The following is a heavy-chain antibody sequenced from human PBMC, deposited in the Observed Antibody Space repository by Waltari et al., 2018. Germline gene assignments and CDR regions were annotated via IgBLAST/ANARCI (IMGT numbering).Heavy chain of an antibody. Sequence: QVHLQESGPGLVKPSETLSLNCSVSGGYIRNYYWSWIRQPAGKGPEWIGRIYSSGTTDYNPSLKSRVTMSVDTPKNEFSLNLASVTAADTAVYYCARGPYCGGDCYLDSWGQGTLVTVSS. CDR1: GGYIRNYY. V-gene: IGHV4-4*07. CDR3: ARGPYCGGDCYLDS. CDR2: IYSSGTT. D-gene: IGHD2-21*01. J-gene: IGHJ4*02.